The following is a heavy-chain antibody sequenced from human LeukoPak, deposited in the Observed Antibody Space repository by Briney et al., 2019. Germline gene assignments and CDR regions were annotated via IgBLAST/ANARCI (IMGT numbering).Heavy chain of an antibody. V-gene: IGHV1-2*06. D-gene: IGHD3-3*02. J-gene: IGHJ4*02. CDR2: INPNSGGT. Sequence: ESSVKVSCKASGYTFTGYYMHWVRQAPGQGLEWMGRINPNSGGTNYAQKFQDRVTMTRDTSISTAYMELSRLRSDDTAVYYCARDRIGFLEWLSGSHNYYFDYWGQGTLVTVSS. CDR3: ARDRIGFLEWLSGSHNYYFDY. CDR1: GYTFTGYY.